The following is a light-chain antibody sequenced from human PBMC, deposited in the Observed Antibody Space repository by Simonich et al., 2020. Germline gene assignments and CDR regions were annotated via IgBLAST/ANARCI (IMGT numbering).Light chain of an antibody. CDR1: KLGDKY. V-gene: IGLV3-1*01. J-gene: IGLJ2*01. CDR3: QAWDSSTYVV. Sequence: SYELTQPPSVSVSPGQTASITCSGDKLGDKYACWYQQKPGQSPVLVIYQDSKRPSVIPERFPGSNSGNTATLTISGTQAMDEADYYCQAWDSSTYVVFGGGTKLTVL. CDR2: QDS.